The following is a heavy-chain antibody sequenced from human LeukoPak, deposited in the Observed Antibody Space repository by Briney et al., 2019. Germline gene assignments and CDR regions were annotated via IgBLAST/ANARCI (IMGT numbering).Heavy chain of an antibody. Sequence: GGSLRLSCAASGFTFSSYAMHWVRQAPGKGLEWVAVISYDGSNKYYADSVKGRFTISRDNSKNTLYLQMNSLRAEDTAVYYCARALGQYCSGGSCYWFDPWGQGTLVTVSS. D-gene: IGHD2-15*01. CDR1: GFTFSSYA. CDR3: ARALGQYCSGGSCYWFDP. J-gene: IGHJ5*02. CDR2: ISYDGSNK. V-gene: IGHV3-30-3*01.